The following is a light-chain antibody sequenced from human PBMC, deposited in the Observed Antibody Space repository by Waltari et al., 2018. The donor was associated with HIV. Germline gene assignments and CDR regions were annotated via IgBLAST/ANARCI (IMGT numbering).Light chain of an antibody. CDR2: DAS. J-gene: IGKJ2*01. Sequence: EVVMTQSPATLSVSLGARATLSCRASQSINSHLAWYQHKPGQAPRLLFYDASTRATGVPARFSGSGSGTDFTLTISGLQSEDFAVYYCQQYNHWPPYTFGQGTKLEIK. CDR3: QQYNHWPPYT. CDR1: QSINSH. V-gene: IGKV3-15*01.